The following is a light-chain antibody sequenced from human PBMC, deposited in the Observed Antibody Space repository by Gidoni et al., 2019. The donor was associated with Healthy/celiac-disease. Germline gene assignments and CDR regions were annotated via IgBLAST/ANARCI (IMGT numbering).Light chain of an antibody. CDR1: QGISSY. CDR3: QQYYSFPWT. CDR2: AAS. V-gene: IGKV1D-8*01. J-gene: IGKJ1*01. Sequence: IWMTQSPSLLSASTGDRVTISCQMSQGISSYLAWYQQKPGKAPELLIYAASTLQSGVQSRFSGSGSGTDLTLTISCLQSEDFATYYCQQYYSFPWTFGQGTKVEIK.